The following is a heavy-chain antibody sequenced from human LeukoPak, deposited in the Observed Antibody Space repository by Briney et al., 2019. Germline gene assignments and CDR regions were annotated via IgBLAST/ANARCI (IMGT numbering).Heavy chain of an antibody. J-gene: IGHJ6*04. CDR3: ARAFLELTMLRDYGMDV. CDR2: IIPIFGTA. Sequence: SVKGSCEASGGTFSSYAISWVRQAPGQGLEWVGGIIPIFGTANYAQKFQGRVTITADKSTSTAYMQLSRLRSEDTAVDYCARAFLELTMLRDYGMDVWGKGTTVTVS. CDR1: GGTFSSYA. D-gene: IGHD3-10*01. V-gene: IGHV1-69*06.